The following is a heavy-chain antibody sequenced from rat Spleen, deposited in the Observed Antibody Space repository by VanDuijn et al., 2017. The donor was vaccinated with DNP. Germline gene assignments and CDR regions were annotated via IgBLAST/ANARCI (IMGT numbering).Heavy chain of an antibody. CDR3: ARHGEVHLRYAMDA. CDR2: VFYDGRGT. Sequence: EVQLVESGGGLVQPGNSLKISCAASGFIFSDYAMAWVRRSPRRGLEWVATVFYDGRGTNYRDSVKGRFTISRDTAKSTLYLQMDSLRSEETATYYCARHGEVHLRYAMDAWGQGTSVTVSS. CDR1: GFIFSDYA. J-gene: IGHJ4*01. D-gene: IGHD1-5*01. V-gene: IGHV5-17*01.